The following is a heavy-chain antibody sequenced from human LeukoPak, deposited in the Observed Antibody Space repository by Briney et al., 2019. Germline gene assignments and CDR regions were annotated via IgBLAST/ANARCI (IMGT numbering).Heavy chain of an antibody. CDR3: ARDRTYYDSSGYYSDYFDY. V-gene: IGHV3-21*01. D-gene: IGHD3-22*01. J-gene: IGHJ4*02. CDR2: ISSSSSYI. Sequence: GGSLRLSXVASGFTFSSYSINWVRQAPGKGLEWVSSISSSSSYIYYADSVKGRFIISRDNAKNSLYLQMNSLRAEDTAVYYCARDRTYYDSSGYYSDYFDYRGQGTLVTVSS. CDR1: GFTFSSYS.